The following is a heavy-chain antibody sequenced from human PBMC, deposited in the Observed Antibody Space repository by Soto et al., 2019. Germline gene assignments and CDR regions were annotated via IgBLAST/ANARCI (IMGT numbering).Heavy chain of an antibody. Sequence: ASVKVSCKASGYTFTRYTMNWVRQAPGRRLEWMGWINPDNGNTKSSQKFQDRVIITRDTSASTAYMDLSSLRSEDTAVYYCARGIATGQFDPWGQGTLVTVSS. CDR3: ARGIATGQFDP. V-gene: IGHV1-3*01. J-gene: IGHJ5*02. D-gene: IGHD2-15*01. CDR2: INPDNGNT. CDR1: GYTFTRYT.